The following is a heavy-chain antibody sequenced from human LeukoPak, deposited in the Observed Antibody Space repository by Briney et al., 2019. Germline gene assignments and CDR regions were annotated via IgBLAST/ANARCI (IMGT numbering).Heavy chain of an antibody. V-gene: IGHV3-30*18. CDR1: GFTFSSYG. J-gene: IGHJ6*02. CDR2: ISYDGSNK. Sequence: GGSLRLSCAASGFTFSSYGMHWVRQAPGKGLEWVAVISYDGSNKYYADSVKGRFTISRDNSKNTLNLQMNSLRAEDTAVYYCAKASLTYGMDVWGQGTTVTVSS. CDR3: AKASLTYGMDV.